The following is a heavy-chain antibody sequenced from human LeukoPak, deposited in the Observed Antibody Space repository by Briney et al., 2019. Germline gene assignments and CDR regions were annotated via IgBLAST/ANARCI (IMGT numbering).Heavy chain of an antibody. CDR3: AKGGDSSSRSRYFDY. CDR1: GFTFNSYA. D-gene: IGHD6-13*01. V-gene: IGHV3-23*01. Sequence: GGSLRLSCAASGFTFNSYAMSWVRQAPGKGLEWVSAISGSGGSTYYADSVKGRFTISRDNSKNTLYLQMDSLRAEDTAVYYCAKGGDSSSRSRYFDYWGQGTLVTVSS. J-gene: IGHJ4*02. CDR2: ISGSGGST.